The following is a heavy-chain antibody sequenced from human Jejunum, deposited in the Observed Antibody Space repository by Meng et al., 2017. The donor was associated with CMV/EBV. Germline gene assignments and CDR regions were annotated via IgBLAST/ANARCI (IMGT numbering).Heavy chain of an antibody. J-gene: IGHJ4*02. D-gene: IGHD5-24*01. Sequence: CAASGFTFNNYWMHWVRQAPGKGLEWVSRIKGDGSHTIYADSVKGRFTISRDNAKNTLYLQMNSLRVEDTALYYCARDGDGYNFDYWGQGTLVTVSS. V-gene: IGHV3-74*01. CDR3: ARDGDGYNFDY. CDR1: GFTFNNYW. CDR2: IKGDGSHT.